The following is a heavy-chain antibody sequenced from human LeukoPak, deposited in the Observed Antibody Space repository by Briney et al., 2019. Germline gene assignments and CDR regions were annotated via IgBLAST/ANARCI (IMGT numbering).Heavy chain of an antibody. J-gene: IGHJ4*02. V-gene: IGHV1-2*02. CDR1: GYTFTGYY. Sequence: ASVKVSCKASGYTFTGYYMHWVRQAPGQGLEWMGWINPNSGGTNYAQKFHGSVTMTRDTSISTAYMELSRLRSDDTAVYYCARDPTMVAASSLSDYWGQGTLVTVSS. CDR3: ARDPTMVAASSLSDY. D-gene: IGHD2-15*01. CDR2: INPNSGGT.